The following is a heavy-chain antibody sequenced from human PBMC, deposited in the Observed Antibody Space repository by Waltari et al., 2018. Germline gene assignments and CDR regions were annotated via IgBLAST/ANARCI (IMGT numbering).Heavy chain of an antibody. CDR1: GGSISSGSYS. Sequence: QVQLQESGPGLVKPSQTLSLTCTVSGGSISSGSYSWSWIRQPAGKGLEWIGRIYTSGSTNYNPSLKSRVTISVDTSKNQFSLKLSSVTAADTAVYYCARDVSSSGRGDFDYWGQGTLVTVSS. CDR2: IYTSGST. J-gene: IGHJ4*02. V-gene: IGHV4-61*02. D-gene: IGHD3-22*01. CDR3: ARDVSSSGRGDFDY.